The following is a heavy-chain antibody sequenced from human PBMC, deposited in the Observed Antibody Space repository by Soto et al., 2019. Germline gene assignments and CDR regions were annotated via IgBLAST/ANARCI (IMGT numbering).Heavy chain of an antibody. CDR2: INHSGST. J-gene: IGHJ4*02. CDR1: GGSFSGYY. D-gene: IGHD4-17*01. V-gene: IGHV4-34*01. Sequence: SETLSLTCAVYGGSFSGYYWSWIRQPPGKGLEWIGEINHSGSTNYNPSLKSRVTISVDTSKNQFSLKLSSVTAADTAVYYCARVWYYGDYRFLVFAYWGKGPRVTVSS. CDR3: ARVWYYGDYRFLVFAY.